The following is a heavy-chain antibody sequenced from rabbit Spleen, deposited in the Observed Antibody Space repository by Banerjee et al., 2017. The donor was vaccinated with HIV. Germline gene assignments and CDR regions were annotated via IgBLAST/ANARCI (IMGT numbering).Heavy chain of an antibody. Sequence: QLEESGGRLVQPGGSLTLSCKGSGFTISSYWMNWVRQAPGKGLEWIGYIDPVFGITNYATWVNGRFTISSHNAQNTLYLQLNSLTVADTATYFCARGGYGGHIYAMGLWGPGTLVTVS. D-gene: IGHD4-2*01. J-gene: IGHJ4*01. CDR1: GFTISSYW. CDR3: ARGGYGGHIYAMGL. CDR2: IDPVFGIT. V-gene: IGHV1S7*01.